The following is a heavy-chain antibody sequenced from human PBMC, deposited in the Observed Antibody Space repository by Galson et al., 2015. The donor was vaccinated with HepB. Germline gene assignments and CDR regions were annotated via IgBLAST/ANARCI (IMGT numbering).Heavy chain of an antibody. V-gene: IGHV3-30-3*01. D-gene: IGHD1-26*01. J-gene: IGHJ4*02. Sequence: SLRLSCAASGFTFSSYAMHWVRQAPGKGLEWVAVISYDGSNKYYADSVKGRFTISRDNSKNTLYLQMNSLRAEDTAVYYCARDYSGGSYESYFDYWGQGTLVTVSS. CDR3: ARDYSGGSYESYFDY. CDR1: GFTFSSYA. CDR2: ISYDGSNK.